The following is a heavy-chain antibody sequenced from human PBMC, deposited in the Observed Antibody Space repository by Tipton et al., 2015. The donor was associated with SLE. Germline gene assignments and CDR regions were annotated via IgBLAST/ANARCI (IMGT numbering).Heavy chain of an antibody. J-gene: IGHJ4*02. Sequence: LRLSCTVSGGSISSSSYYWGWIRQPPGKGLEWIGSIYHSGNTYSNPSLKSRVTISVDTSKNQFSLKMSSVTAAGTAVYYCARDTLGGLDYWGQGTLVTVSS. CDR3: ARDTLGGLDY. CDR1: GGSISSSSYY. V-gene: IGHV4-39*02. D-gene: IGHD7-27*01. CDR2: IYHSGNT.